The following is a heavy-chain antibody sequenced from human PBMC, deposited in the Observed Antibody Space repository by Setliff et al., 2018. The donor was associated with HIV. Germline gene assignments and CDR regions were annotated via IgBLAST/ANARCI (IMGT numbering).Heavy chain of an antibody. J-gene: IGHJ4*02. D-gene: IGHD2-2*01. V-gene: IGHV4-38-2*01. CDR2: NHHSGNT. Sequence: SETLSLTCAVSGYSISSGHYWGWSRQSPGKGLEWIASNHHSGNTYHNPSLKSRVTMSVDTYRNQVSLKLTSVTAEDTAVFYCARGVHCTSTTCYPSFYFDYWGQGIMVTV. CDR1: GYSISSGHY. CDR3: ARGVHCTSTTCYPSFYFDY.